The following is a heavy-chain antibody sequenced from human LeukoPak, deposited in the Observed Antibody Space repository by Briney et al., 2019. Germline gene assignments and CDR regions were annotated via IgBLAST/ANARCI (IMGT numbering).Heavy chain of an antibody. CDR3: ARVNYYYYMDV. CDR1: GVSFSSYY. Sequence: SETLSLTCAVYGVSFSSYYWSWIRQPPGKGLEWIGYIYYSGSTNYNPSLKSRVTISVETSKNHFSLKLSSVTAADTAVYYCARVNYYYYMDVWGKGTTVTVSS. V-gene: IGHV4-59*01. CDR2: IYYSGST. J-gene: IGHJ6*03.